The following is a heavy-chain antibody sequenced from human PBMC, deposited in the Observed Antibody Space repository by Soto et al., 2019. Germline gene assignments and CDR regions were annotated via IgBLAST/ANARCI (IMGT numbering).Heavy chain of an antibody. Sequence: GASVKVSCKASGYAFTSYGISWVRQAPGQGLEWMGWTSAYNGNTNYAQKLQGRVTMTTDTSTSTAYMELRSLRSDDTAVYYCARTASPYYYDSSGYFLYWGQGTLVTVSS. V-gene: IGHV1-18*01. D-gene: IGHD3-22*01. CDR3: ARTASPYYYDSSGYFLY. CDR1: GYAFTSYG. J-gene: IGHJ4*02. CDR2: TSAYNGNT.